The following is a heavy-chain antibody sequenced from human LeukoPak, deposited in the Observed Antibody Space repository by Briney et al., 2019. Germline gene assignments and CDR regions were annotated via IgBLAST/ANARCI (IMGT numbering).Heavy chain of an antibody. V-gene: IGHV7-4-1*02. J-gene: IGHJ4*02. D-gene: IGHD3-22*01. CDR1: GYTFTSYA. Sequence: ASVKVSCKASGYTFTSYAMNWVRRAPGQGLEWMGWINTNTGNPTYAQGFTGRFVLSLDTSVSTAYLQISGLEAEDTAVYYCARGGHDSSGYMLYYFDYWGQGTLVTVSS. CDR2: INTNTGNP. CDR3: ARGGHDSSGYMLYYFDY.